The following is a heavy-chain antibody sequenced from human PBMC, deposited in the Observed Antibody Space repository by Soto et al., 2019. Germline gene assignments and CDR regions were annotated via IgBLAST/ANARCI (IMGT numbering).Heavy chain of an antibody. V-gene: IGHV3-23*01. Sequence: PQRLSCAAAELNFRNHAMSWIRQAPGKGLEWVSAISGSGGSTYYADSVKGRFTISRDNSKNTLYLQMNSLRAEDTAVYYCAKDYYDSSGYGCFFDYWGQGTLVTVSS. CDR3: AKDYYDSSGYGCFFDY. CDR1: ELNFRNHA. J-gene: IGHJ4*02. CDR2: ISGSGGST. D-gene: IGHD3-22*01.